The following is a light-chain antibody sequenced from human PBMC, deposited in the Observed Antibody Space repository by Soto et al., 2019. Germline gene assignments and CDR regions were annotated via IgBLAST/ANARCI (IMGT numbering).Light chain of an antibody. Sequence: QSALTQPAAVSGSPGQSITISCTGSSSDVGSYNLVSWYQQEPGKAPKLMIYEVNKRPSGISNRFSGSKSGNTASLTISGLQAEDEADYYCSSYAGSYNYVVFGGGTKLTVL. J-gene: IGLJ2*01. CDR1: SSDVGSYNL. CDR2: EVN. CDR3: SSYAGSYNYVV. V-gene: IGLV2-23*02.